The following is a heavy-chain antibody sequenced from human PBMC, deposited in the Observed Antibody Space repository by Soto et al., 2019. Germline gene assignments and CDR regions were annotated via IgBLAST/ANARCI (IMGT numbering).Heavy chain of an antibody. Sequence: SETLSLTCAVYGGSFSGYYWRWIRQPPGKGLEWIGEINHSGSTNYNPSLKSRVTISVDTSKNQFSLKLSSVTAADTAVYYCARGRGSREDYYYGMDVWGQGTTVTVSS. CDR2: INHSGST. J-gene: IGHJ6*02. V-gene: IGHV4-34*01. CDR1: GGSFSGYY. CDR3: ARGRGSREDYYYGMDV. D-gene: IGHD6-13*01.